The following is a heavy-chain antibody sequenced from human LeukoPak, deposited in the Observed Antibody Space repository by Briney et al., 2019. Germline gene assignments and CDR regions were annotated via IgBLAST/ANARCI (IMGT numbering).Heavy chain of an antibody. CDR1: GGSISSYY. CDR2: IYATGST. Sequence: SETLSLTCTVSGGSISSYYWSWIRQPAGKGLEWIGRIYATGSTNYNPSLKSRVTISVDTSKNQFSLKLSSVTAADTAVYYCARLFSSSGWYRAFDIWGQGTMVTVSS. D-gene: IGHD6-19*01. V-gene: IGHV4-4*07. CDR3: ARLFSSSGWYRAFDI. J-gene: IGHJ3*02.